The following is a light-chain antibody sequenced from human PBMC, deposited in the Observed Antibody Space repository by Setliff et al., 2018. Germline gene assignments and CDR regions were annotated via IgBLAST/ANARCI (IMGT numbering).Light chain of an antibody. CDR3: SSYTSNSVLGI. J-gene: IGLJ2*01. CDR1: RYDIGDHDY. V-gene: IGLV2-14*03. CDR2: DVS. Sequence: QSALTQPASVSGSPGQSITISCSGTRYDIGDHDYVSWYQQYPGEAPKLLIYDVSKRPSGVSGRFSGSKSGTTASLTISALRTEDEAEYYCSSYTSNSVLGIFGGGTK.